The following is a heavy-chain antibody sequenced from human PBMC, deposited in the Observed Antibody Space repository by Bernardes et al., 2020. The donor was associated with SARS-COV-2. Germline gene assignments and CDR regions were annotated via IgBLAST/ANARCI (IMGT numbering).Heavy chain of an antibody. CDR1: WLSLSTSGVP. D-gene: IGHD6-19*01. Sequence: SGPTLVKPTHPLTLTCTFSWLSLSTSGVPVGWIRLPPGQALEWLALLYSDDDKRCSPSLKRMLTIPKDTSKNKVVLTITSIDPVDTATYSCAHRSGWAGPLYPARGQGTLVTVAS. CDR2: LYSDDDK. CDR3: AHRSGWAGPLYPA. V-gene: IGHV2-5*02. J-gene: IGHJ4*02.